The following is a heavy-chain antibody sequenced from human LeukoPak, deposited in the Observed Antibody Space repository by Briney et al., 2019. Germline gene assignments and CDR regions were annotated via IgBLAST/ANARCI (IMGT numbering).Heavy chain of an antibody. J-gene: IGHJ6*03. V-gene: IGHV4-34*01. D-gene: IGHD3-9*01. CDR3: ARGGSTLHSAGGHDIEFYYYYYMDV. CDR1: GGSFSGYY. CDR2: INHSGST. Sequence: SETLSLTCAVYGGSFSGYYWSWIRQPPGKGLEWIGEINHSGSTNYNPSLKSRVTISVDTSKNQFSLKLYSVTAADTAVYYCARGGSTLHSAGGHDIEFYYYYYMDVWGKGTTVTISS.